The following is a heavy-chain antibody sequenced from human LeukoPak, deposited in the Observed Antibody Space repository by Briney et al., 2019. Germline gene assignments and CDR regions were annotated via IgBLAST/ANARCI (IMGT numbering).Heavy chain of an antibody. D-gene: IGHD1-14*01. V-gene: IGHV3-33*01. CDR1: GFTFGGYG. Sequence: GGSPRLSCAGSGFTFGGYGMHWFRQTPGKGQEWVAVIAYDGSRAFYADSVKGRFTISRDNSKNTMSVQMDDLRAEDTAVYYCTRYNNDHFDYWGQGTLVTVSS. CDR2: IAYDGSRA. J-gene: IGHJ4*02. CDR3: TRYNNDHFDY.